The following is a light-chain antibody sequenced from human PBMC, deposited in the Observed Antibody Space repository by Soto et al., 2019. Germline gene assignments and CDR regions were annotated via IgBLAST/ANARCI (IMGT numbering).Light chain of an antibody. V-gene: IGLV1-51*01. CDR1: SSNIGGNS. CDR2: DDN. Sequence: QSVLTQPPSVSAAPGQKVTISCSGSSSNIGGNSVSWYQQLPGTAPKLLIYDDNKRPSGLPDRFSGSKSGTSATLGITGFQTGDEADYYCGSWDSSLSSYVFGTRNKITAL. J-gene: IGLJ1*01. CDR3: GSWDSSLSSYV.